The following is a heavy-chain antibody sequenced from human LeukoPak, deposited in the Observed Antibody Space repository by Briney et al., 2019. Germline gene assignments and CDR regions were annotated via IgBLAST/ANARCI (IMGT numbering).Heavy chain of an antibody. V-gene: IGHV1-2*02. J-gene: IGHJ4*02. CDR2: INPNSGGT. CDR1: GYTFTGYY. D-gene: IGHD3-22*01. Sequence: GASVKVSCKASGYTFTGYYMHWVRQAPGQGLEWMGWINPNSGGTNYAQKFQGRVTMTRDTSTSTVYMELSSLRSEDTAVYYCARASYDSSGYIGFDYWGQGTLVTVSS. CDR3: ARASYDSSGYIGFDY.